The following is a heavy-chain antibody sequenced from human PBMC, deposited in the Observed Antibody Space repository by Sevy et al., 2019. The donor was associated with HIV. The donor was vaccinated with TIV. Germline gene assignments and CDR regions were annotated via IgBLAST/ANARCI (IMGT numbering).Heavy chain of an antibody. CDR2: ISAYNGNT. D-gene: IGHD6-13*01. Sequence: ASVKVSCKASGYTFTSYGISWVRQAPGQGLEWMGWISAYNGNTNYAQKLQGRVTMTTDTSTSTAYMELRSLRSDDTVVYYCARDNRIAAAGTCMDVWGQGTTVTVSS. V-gene: IGHV1-18*01. CDR3: ARDNRIAAAGTCMDV. J-gene: IGHJ6*02. CDR1: GYTFTSYG.